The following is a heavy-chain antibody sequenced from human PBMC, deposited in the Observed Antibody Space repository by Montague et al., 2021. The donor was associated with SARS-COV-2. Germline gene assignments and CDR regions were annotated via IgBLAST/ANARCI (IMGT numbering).Heavy chain of an antibody. J-gene: IGHJ6*02. CDR1: GFTFSDYG. V-gene: IGHV3-48*04. CDR2: IGATSRTI. CDR3: VRDPATGMDV. Sequence: SLRLSCAASGFTFSDYGINWVRQAPGMGLEWFSYIGATSRTIYYADSVKGRFTVSRDNAKNSLYLQMNSLRAEDTALYYCVRDPATGMDVWGLGTMVTVSS.